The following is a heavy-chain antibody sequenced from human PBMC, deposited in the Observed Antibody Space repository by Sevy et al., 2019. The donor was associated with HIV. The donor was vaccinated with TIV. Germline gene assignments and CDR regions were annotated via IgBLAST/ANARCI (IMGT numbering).Heavy chain of an antibody. Sequence: GGCLRLSCAASGFTSSNYAMNWVRQAPGKGLEWVSGISGSGGSTYYSDSVKGRFTISRDNSRNTLYLQMSSLRAEDTAVYYCAKDLHYDNTVFDYWGQGTLVTVSS. V-gene: IGHV3-23*01. D-gene: IGHD3-22*01. CDR3: AKDLHYDNTVFDY. CDR1: GFTSSNYA. CDR2: ISGSGGST. J-gene: IGHJ4*01.